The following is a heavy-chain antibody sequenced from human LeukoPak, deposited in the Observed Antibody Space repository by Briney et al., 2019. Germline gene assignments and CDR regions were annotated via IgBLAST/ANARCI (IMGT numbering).Heavy chain of an antibody. J-gene: IGHJ3*02. CDR1: GGSISSHY. CDR2: IYYTGST. Sequence: SETLSLTCTVSGGSISSHYWTWIRRPPGKGLEWIGYIYYTGSTNYNPSLQSRVTISVDTSKNQFSLKLSSVTAADTAVYYCASYDSSGRAFDIWGQGTMVTVSS. D-gene: IGHD3-22*01. V-gene: IGHV4-59*11. CDR3: ASYDSSGRAFDI.